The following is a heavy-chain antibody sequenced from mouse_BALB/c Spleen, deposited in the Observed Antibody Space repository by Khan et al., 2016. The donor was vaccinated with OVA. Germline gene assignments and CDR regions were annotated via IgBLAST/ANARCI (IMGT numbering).Heavy chain of an antibody. V-gene: IGHV5-17*02. CDR1: GFTFSSYG. CDR3: ATSYYYGYYFDY. D-gene: IGHD1-1*01. CDR2: ISGDSSTI. J-gene: IGHJ2*01. Sequence: EVELVESGGGLVQPGGSRKLSCAASGFTFSSYGMHWVRQTPGKGLEWVAYISGDSSTIYYADTVKGRFTISRDNPKNTLFLQMTSLMSEDTAMYYCATSYYYGYYFDYWGPGTTLTVSA.